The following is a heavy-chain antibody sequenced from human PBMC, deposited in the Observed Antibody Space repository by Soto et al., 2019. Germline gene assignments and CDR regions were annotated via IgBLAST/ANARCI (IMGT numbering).Heavy chain of an antibody. CDR1: GYTFTSYG. V-gene: IGHV1-18*01. Sequence: ASVKVSCKASGYTFTSYGISWVRQAPGQGLEWMGWISAYNGNTNYAQKPQGRVTMTTDTSTSTAYMELRSLRSDDTAVYYCARDLFSNYGVKNYYYYYYMDLWGKRTTVTVSS. J-gene: IGHJ6*03. CDR2: ISAYNGNT. CDR3: ARDLFSNYGVKNYYYYYYMDL. D-gene: IGHD4-4*01.